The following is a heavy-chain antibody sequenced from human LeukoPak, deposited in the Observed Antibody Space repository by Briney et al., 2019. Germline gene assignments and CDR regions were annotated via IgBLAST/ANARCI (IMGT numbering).Heavy chain of an antibody. CDR3: VRSVVTGEYYYYGMDV. J-gene: IGHJ6*02. CDR2: IIPIFGTA. D-gene: IGHD4-23*01. Sequence: SVKVSCKASGGTFSSYAISWVRQAPGQGLEWMGGIIPIFGTANYAQKFQGRVTITADESTSTAYMELSSLRSEDTAVYYCVRSVVTGEYYYYGMDVWGQGTTVTVSS. V-gene: IGHV1-69*13. CDR1: GGTFSSYA.